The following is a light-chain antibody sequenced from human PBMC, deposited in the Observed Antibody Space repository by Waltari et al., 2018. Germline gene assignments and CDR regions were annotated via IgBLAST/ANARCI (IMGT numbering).Light chain of an antibody. Sequence: DIVLTQSPESLAVSLGERATINCKSSQSLFYTSNHKNYLAWFQQQPGQPPRLLIFWASTREAGVPDRFSASGSGTDFALTISSLQAEDVAVYYCQQYSSWTFGQGTRVDIK. V-gene: IGKV4-1*01. CDR3: QQYSSWT. CDR1: QSLFYTSNHKNY. CDR2: WAS. J-gene: IGKJ1*01.